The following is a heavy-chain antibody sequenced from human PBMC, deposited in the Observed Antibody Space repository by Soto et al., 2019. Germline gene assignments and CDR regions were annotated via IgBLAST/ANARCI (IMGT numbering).Heavy chain of an antibody. Sequence: TGGSLRLSCAASGFTFSSYGMHWVRQAPGKGLEWVAVISYDGSNKYYADSVKGRFTISRDNSKNTLYLQMNSLRAEDTAVYYCAKDQRIRSVAGTECDYWGQGTLVTVSS. V-gene: IGHV3-30*18. CDR2: ISYDGSNK. CDR3: AKDQRIRSVAGTECDY. J-gene: IGHJ4*02. D-gene: IGHD6-19*01. CDR1: GFTFSSYG.